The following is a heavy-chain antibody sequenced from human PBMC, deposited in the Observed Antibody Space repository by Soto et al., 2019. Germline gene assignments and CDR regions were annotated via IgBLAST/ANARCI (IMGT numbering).Heavy chain of an antibody. V-gene: IGHV3-7*01. CDR3: AIWASDDYGDPTY. D-gene: IGHD4-17*01. CDR2: IKQDGSEK. Sequence: GGSLRLSCAASGFTFSSYWMSWVRQAPGKGLEWVANIKQDGSEKYYVDSVKGRFTISRDNAKNSLYLQMNSLRAEDTAVYYCAIWASDDYGDPTYWGQGTLVTVSS. J-gene: IGHJ4*02. CDR1: GFTFSSYW.